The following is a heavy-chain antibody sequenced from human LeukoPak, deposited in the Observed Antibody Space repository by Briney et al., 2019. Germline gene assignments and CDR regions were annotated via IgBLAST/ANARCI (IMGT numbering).Heavy chain of an antibody. CDR1: GYTFTGYY. V-gene: IGHV1-2*04. Sequence: GASVKVSCKASGYTFTGYYIHWVRQAPGQGLEWMGWINPNSGGTNYAQKFQGWVTMTRDTSISTAYMELSRLRSDDTAVYYCARDSPISSGSFAPSSYYYGMDVWGQGTTVTVSS. J-gene: IGHJ6*02. D-gene: IGHD6-19*01. CDR2: INPNSGGT. CDR3: ARDSPISSGSFAPSSYYYGMDV.